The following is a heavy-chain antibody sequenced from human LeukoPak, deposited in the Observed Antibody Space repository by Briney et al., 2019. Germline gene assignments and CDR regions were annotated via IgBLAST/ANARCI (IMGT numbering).Heavy chain of an antibody. D-gene: IGHD6-13*01. CDR1: GFTFSGYG. Sequence: GGSLRLSCAASGFTFSGYGMSWVRQAPGKGLEWVSSISRSATTIYYADSVKGRFTISRDNAKNSLYLQMNSLRAEDTAVYFCARVGALSSSWLLYWGQGTLVTVSS. CDR2: ISRSATTI. J-gene: IGHJ4*02. CDR3: ARVGALSSSWLLY. V-gene: IGHV3-48*04.